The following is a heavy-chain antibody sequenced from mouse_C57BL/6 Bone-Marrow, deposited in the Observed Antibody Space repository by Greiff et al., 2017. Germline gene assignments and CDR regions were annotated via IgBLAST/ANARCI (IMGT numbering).Heavy chain of an antibody. CDR1: GYTFTSYG. CDR3: ARYSNYVNYAMDY. V-gene: IGHV1-81*01. D-gene: IGHD2-5*01. Sequence: VQLQQSGAELARPGASVTLSCKASGYTFTSYGISWVKQRTGQGLEWIGEIYPRSGNTYYNEKFKGKATLTADKSSSTAYMELRSLTSEDSAVYFCARYSNYVNYAMDYWGQGTSVTVSS. J-gene: IGHJ4*01. CDR2: IYPRSGNT.